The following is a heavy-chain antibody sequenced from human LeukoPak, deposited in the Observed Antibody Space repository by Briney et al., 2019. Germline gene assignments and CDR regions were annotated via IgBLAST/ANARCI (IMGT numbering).Heavy chain of an antibody. CDR3: ARQYSRGWPYYFDY. CDR2: INHSGST. Sequence: PSETLSLTCAVYGGSFSGYYWSWIRQPPGKGLEWIGEINHSGSTNYNPSLKSRVTISVDTSKNQFSLKLSSVTAADTAVYYCARQYSRGWPYYFDYWGQGTLVTVSS. CDR1: GGSFSGYY. D-gene: IGHD6-19*01. V-gene: IGHV4-34*01. J-gene: IGHJ4*02.